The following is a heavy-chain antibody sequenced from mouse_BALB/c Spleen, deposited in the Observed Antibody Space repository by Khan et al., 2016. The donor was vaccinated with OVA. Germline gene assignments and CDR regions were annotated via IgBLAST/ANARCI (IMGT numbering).Heavy chain of an antibody. Sequence: QIQLVQSGAELARPGASVKMSCKASGYTFTSYTMHWVKQRPGQGLEWIGYINPSSGYTKYNQKFKEKATFTADKSSSTVFMQLSILTSEDSAVYYCAKAKDRWGQGTTVTVSS. CDR2: INPSSGYT. J-gene: IGHJ2*01. CDR1: GYTFTSYT. V-gene: IGHV1-4*01. D-gene: IGHD3-3*01. CDR3: AKAKDR.